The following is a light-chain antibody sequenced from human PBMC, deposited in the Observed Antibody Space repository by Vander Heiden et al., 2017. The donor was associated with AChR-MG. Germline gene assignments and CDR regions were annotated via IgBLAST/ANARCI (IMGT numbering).Light chain of an antibody. CDR1: QSVSSN. J-gene: IGKJ4*01. V-gene: IGKV3-15*01. CDR2: GAS. Sequence: EIVMTQSPATLSVSPGERATLSCRASQSVSSNLAWYQQKPGQAPTLLIYGASTRATGVPARFSASGSGTEITLTISSLQSEDFAVYYCQQYTNWPLTFGGGTTVDIK. CDR3: QQYTNWPLT.